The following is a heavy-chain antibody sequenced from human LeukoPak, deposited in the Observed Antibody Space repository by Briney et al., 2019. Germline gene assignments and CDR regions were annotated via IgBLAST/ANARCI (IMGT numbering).Heavy chain of an antibody. D-gene: IGHD2-15*01. J-gene: IGHJ4*02. V-gene: IGHV1-18*01. CDR1: GYTFTSYG. Sequence: ASVKVSCKASGYTFTSYGISWVRQAPGQGLEWMGWIGAYNGNTNYAQKLQGRVTMTTDTSTSTAYMELRSLRSDDTAVYYCARDPRARRYCSGGSSCMYYFDYWGQGTLVTVSS. CDR3: ARDPRARRYCSGGSSCMYYFDY. CDR2: IGAYNGNT.